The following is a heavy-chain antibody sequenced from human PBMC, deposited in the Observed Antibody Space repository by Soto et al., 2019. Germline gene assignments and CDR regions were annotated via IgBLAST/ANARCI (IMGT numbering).Heavy chain of an antibody. J-gene: IGHJ6*02. CDR2: ISGSGGST. CDR3: AEGPTGPYYYYYGMDV. CDR1: GFTFSSYA. Sequence: GGSLRLSCAASGFTFSSYAMSWVRQAPGKGPEWVSAISGSGGSTYYADSMKGRFTISRDHSKNPLYLQMNSLRAEDTAVYYCAEGPTGPYYYYYGMDVWGQGTTVTVSS. V-gene: IGHV3-23*01. D-gene: IGHD4-17*01.